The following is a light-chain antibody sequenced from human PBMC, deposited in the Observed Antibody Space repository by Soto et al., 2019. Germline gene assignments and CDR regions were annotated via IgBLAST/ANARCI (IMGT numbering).Light chain of an antibody. Sequence: DIQRTQSPSSLSASVGDRVTITCQASQDIRKYLNWYQQKSGSPPKLLIYTASDLQSGVPSRFSGSGSGTDFTLTISSLQPEDFATYYCQQSYSTPFAFGQGTRLEIK. CDR1: QDIRKY. J-gene: IGKJ5*01. CDR2: TAS. V-gene: IGKV1-39*01. CDR3: QQSYSTPFA.